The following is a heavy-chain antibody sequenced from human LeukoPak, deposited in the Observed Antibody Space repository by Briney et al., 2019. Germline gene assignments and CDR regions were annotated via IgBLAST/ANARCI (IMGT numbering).Heavy chain of an antibody. V-gene: IGHV3-43*01. CDR2: ISWDGGST. Sequence: GGSLRLSCAASGFTFDDYTLHWVRQAPGKGLEWVSLISWDGGSTYYADSVKGRFTISRDNSKNSLYLQMNSLRTEDTALYYCAKSSTPQPWGGADRFDYWGQGTLVTVSS. CDR3: AKSSTPQPWGGADRFDY. CDR1: GFTFDDYT. D-gene: IGHD5-18*01. J-gene: IGHJ4*02.